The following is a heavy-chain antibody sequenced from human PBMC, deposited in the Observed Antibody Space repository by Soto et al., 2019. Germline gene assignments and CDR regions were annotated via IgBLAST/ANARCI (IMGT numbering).Heavy chain of an antibody. CDR3: ARDCSGGSCYLYYYYYGMDV. CDR1: GYTFTSYG. D-gene: IGHD2-15*01. CDR2: ISAYNGNT. Sequence: GASVKVSCKASGYTFTSYGISWVRQAPGQGLEWMGWISAYNGNTNYAQKLQGRVTMTTDTSTSTAYMELRSLRSDDTAVYYCARDCSGGSCYLYYYYYGMDVWGQGTTVTVSS. J-gene: IGHJ6*02. V-gene: IGHV1-18*01.